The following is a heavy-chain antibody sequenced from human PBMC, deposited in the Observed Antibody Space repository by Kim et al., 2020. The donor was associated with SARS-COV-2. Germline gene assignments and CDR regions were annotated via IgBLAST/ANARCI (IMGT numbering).Heavy chain of an antibody. J-gene: IGHJ4*02. CDR3: VVVGATKAFDY. CDR1: GYTFTGYY. CDR2: INPNSGGT. Sequence: ASVKVSCKASGYTFTGYYMHWVPQAPGQGLEWMGWINPNSGGTNYAQKFQGRVTMTRDTSISTAYMELSRLRSDDTAVYYCVVVGATKAFDYWGQGTLVSVSS. D-gene: IGHD1-26*01. V-gene: IGHV1-2*02.